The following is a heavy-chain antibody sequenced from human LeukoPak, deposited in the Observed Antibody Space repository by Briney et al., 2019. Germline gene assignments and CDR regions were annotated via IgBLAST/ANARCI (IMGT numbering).Heavy chain of an antibody. CDR3: ARGPGYSSGNRDFDY. J-gene: IGHJ4*02. D-gene: IGHD6-19*01. Sequence: SETLSLTCAVYGGSFSGYYWSWIRQPPGKGLEWIGEINHSGSTNYNPSLKSRVTISVDTSKNQFSLKLGSVTAADTAVYYCARGPGYSSGNRDFDYWGQGTLVTVSS. CDR2: INHSGST. V-gene: IGHV4-34*01. CDR1: GGSFSGYY.